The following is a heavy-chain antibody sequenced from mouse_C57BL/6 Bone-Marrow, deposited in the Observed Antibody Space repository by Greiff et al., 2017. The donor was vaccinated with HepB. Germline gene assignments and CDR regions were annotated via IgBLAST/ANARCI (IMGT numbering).Heavy chain of an antibody. V-gene: IGHV1-52*01. D-gene: IGHD1-1*01. J-gene: IGHJ2*01. CDR1: GYTFTSYW. CDR2: IDPSDSET. Sequence: QVQLQQPGAELVRPGSSVKLSCKASGYTFTSYWMHWVKQRPIQGLEWIGNIDPSDSETHYNQKFKDKATLTVDKSSSTAYMQLSSLTSEDSAVYYCAREVFTTVVATYYFDYWGQGTTLTVSS. CDR3: AREVFTTVVATYYFDY.